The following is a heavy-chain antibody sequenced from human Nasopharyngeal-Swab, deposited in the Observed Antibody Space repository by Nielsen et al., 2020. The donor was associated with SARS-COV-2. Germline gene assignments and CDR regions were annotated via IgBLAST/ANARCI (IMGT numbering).Heavy chain of an antibody. Sequence: SATLSLTCTVSGDSVSGDHYYWNWIRQPPGQGLEWIACLSDSGNTNYNPSLKSRVSISVDTSANQFSLKLSSLTAADTAVYYCARDEHAGYDRDHYYYYGMDVWGQGTPVTVSS. CDR1: GDSVSGDHYY. D-gene: IGHD5-12*01. V-gene: IGHV4-61*01. J-gene: IGHJ6*02. CDR2: LSDSGNT. CDR3: ARDEHAGYDRDHYYYYGMDV.